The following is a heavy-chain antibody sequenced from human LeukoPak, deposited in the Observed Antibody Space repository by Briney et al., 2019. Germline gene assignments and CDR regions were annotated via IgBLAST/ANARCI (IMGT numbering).Heavy chain of an antibody. CDR3: ARGSLVRGAFDI. CDR2: IYYSGST. Sequence: SETLSLTCTVSGGSISSYYWSWIRQPPGKGLEWIGYIYYSGSTNYNPSLKGRVTISVDTSKNQFSLKLSSVTAADTAVYYCARGSLVRGAFDIWGQGTMVTVSS. J-gene: IGHJ3*02. CDR1: GGSISSYY. V-gene: IGHV4-59*01. D-gene: IGHD3-10*01.